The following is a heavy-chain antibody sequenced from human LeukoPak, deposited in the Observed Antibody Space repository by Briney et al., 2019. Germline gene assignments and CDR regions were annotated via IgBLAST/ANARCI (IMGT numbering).Heavy chain of an antibody. CDR2: IYYSGST. CDR3: ARYAGYGDYGGREAFIDY. J-gene: IGHJ4*02. D-gene: IGHD4-17*01. V-gene: IGHV4-59*01. CDR1: GGSISSYY. Sequence: PSETLSLTCTVSGGSISSYYWSWIRQPPGKGLEWIGYIYYSGSTNYNPSLKSRVTISVDTSKNQFSLKLSPVTAADTAVYYCARYAGYGDYGGREAFIDYWGQGTLVTVSS.